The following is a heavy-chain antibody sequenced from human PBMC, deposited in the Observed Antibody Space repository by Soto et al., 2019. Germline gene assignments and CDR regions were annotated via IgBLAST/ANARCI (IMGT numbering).Heavy chain of an antibody. V-gene: IGHV2-5*02. CDR3: AHSPAPRVYFQH. CDR2: IYWDDGK. D-gene: IGHD3-10*01. J-gene: IGHJ1*01. Sequence: KSGPTLVNPTQTLTLTCVFSGFSLNTGGVTMGWIRQPPGKALEWVALIYWDDGKRYSPSLKSRLTITKETSRNQVVLTMTNVDPEDTATYFCAHSPAPRVYFQHWGEGTLVTVSS. CDR1: GFSLNTGGVT.